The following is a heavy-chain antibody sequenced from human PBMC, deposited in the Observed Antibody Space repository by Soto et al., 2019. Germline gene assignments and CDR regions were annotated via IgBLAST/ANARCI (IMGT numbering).Heavy chain of an antibody. D-gene: IGHD5-12*01. CDR1: GFTFSSYS. J-gene: IGHJ4*02. V-gene: IGHV3-21*01. CDR2: ISSSRSYI. Sequence: EVQLVESGGGLVRPGGSLRLSSPASGFTFSSYSMNWVRQAPGKGREWVSSISSSRSYIYYADSVKGRFTISRDNGKNYRYLQRNSLRAEGTAVYYCARARGYSCYEGDYWGQGTLVTVSS. CDR3: ARARGYSCYEGDY.